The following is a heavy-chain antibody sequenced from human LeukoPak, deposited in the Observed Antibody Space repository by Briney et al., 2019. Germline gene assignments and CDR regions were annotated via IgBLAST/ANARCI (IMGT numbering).Heavy chain of an antibody. CDR1: RYNFALYW. J-gene: IGHJ4*02. D-gene: IGHD6-13*01. V-gene: IGHV5-51*01. CDR3: ARQATVAAAGDY. Sequence: GVSLKISCQGFRYNFALYWIAWVRQMPGKGLEWMGIIYPGDSTTRYSPSFEGQVTISADKSISTAYIQWTSLKASETAIYYCARQATVAAAGDYWGQGTLVTVSS. CDR2: IYPGDSTT.